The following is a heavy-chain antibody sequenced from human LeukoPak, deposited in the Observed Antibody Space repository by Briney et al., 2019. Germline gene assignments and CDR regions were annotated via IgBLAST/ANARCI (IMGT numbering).Heavy chain of an antibody. D-gene: IGHD6-25*01. J-gene: IGHJ4*02. Sequence: GGSLRLSCAASGFTFSSYSMNWVRQAPGKGLEWVSSISSSSSYIYYADSVKGRFTISRDNAKNSLYLQMNSLRAEDTAVYYCARKIAADGRIDYWGQGTLVTVSS. V-gene: IGHV3-21*01. CDR1: GFTFSSYS. CDR2: ISSSSSYI. CDR3: ARKIAADGRIDY.